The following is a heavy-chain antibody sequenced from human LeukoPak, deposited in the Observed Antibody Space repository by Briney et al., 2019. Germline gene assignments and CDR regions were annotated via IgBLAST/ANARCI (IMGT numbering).Heavy chain of an antibody. J-gene: IGHJ3*02. D-gene: IGHD2-2*01. Sequence: ASVKVSCKASGGTFSSYAISWVRQAPGQGLEWMGGIIPIFGTANYAQKFQGRVTITADESTSTAYMELSSLRSEDTAVYYCARASYCSSTSCRGDDAFDIWGQGTMVTVSS. CDR2: IIPIFGTA. CDR3: ARASYCSSTSCRGDDAFDI. CDR1: GGTFSSYA. V-gene: IGHV1-69*13.